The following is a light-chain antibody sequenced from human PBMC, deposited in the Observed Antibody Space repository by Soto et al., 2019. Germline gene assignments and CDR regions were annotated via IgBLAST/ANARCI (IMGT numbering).Light chain of an antibody. V-gene: IGLV2-14*01. J-gene: IGLJ1*01. CDR3: CSYTSSINYV. Sequence: QSALTQPASVSGSPGQSITISCTGTSSDVGGYNYVSWYQQHPGKAPKLMIYRVTNRPSGVSNRFSGYTSGNTASLTISGLQAEDEADYYCCSYTSSINYVFGTGTKVTVL. CDR1: SSDVGGYNY. CDR2: RVT.